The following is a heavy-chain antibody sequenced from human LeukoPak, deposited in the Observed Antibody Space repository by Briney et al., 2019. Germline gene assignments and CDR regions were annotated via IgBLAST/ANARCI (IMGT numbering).Heavy chain of an antibody. Sequence: SETLSLTCTVSGTSISTYYWNWIRQPAGKGLEWIGRVSSSGSTNYNPSLNSRVTMSLDTSKNEFSLKLNSVTAADTAVYYCARRGGSYYGAFDIWGQGTMVTVSS. J-gene: IGHJ3*02. CDR3: ARRGGSYYGAFDI. CDR2: VSSSGST. CDR1: GTSISTYY. V-gene: IGHV4-4*07. D-gene: IGHD3-22*01.